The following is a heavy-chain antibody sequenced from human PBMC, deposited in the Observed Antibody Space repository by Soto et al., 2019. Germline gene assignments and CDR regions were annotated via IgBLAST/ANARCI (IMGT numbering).Heavy chain of an antibody. J-gene: IGHJ3*02. CDR1: GFTFSTYA. Sequence: VGSLRLSCAASGFTFSTYALSWVRQAPGKGLEWVSAISSSGGDTYYADSAKGRFTISRDNSKNTLYLQMNSLRAEDTAVYYCAKRRDGFDIWGQGTMVTVSS. V-gene: IGHV3-23*01. CDR3: AKRRDGFDI. CDR2: ISSSGGDT.